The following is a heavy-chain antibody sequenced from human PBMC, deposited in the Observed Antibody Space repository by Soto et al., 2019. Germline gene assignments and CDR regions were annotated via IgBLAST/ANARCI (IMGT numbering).Heavy chain of an antibody. D-gene: IGHD2-15*01. CDR2: INTASYI. CDR1: GFTFSTYS. V-gene: IGHV3-21*01. Sequence: EVLLVESGGGLVKPGGSLRLSCAASGFTFSTYSMNWVRQAPGKGLEWVSSINTASYIYYADSVKGRFTISRDDAKNSLYLQMNSLRDEDTAGYYCAREGGYCNGGGCRSFDYWGQGTLVTVSS. J-gene: IGHJ4*02. CDR3: AREGGYCNGGGCRSFDY.